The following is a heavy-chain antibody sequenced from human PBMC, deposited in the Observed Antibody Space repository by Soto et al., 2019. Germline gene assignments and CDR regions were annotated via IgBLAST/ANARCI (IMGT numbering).Heavy chain of an antibody. J-gene: IGHJ6*02. CDR2: INPSGGST. CDR3: ARPIVGATWGYYYYGMDV. Sequence: QVQLVQSGAEVKKPGASVKVSCKASGYTFTSYYMHWVRQAPGQGLEWMGIINPSGGSTSYAQKFQGRVTMTRGTSTSTVYMELSSLRSEDTAVYYCARPIVGATWGYYYYGMDVWGQGTTVTVSS. CDR1: GYTFTSYY. V-gene: IGHV1-46*03. D-gene: IGHD1-26*01.